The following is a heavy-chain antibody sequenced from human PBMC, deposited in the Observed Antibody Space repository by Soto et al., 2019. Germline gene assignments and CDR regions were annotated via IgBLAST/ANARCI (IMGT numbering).Heavy chain of an antibody. D-gene: IGHD1-7*01. V-gene: IGHV3-33*01. CDR1: GFPFSSYG. Sequence: GGSLRLSCAASGFPFSSYGMHWVRQAPGKGLEWVAVIWYDGSNKYYADSVKGRFTISRDNSKNTLYLQMNSLRAEDTAVYYCARDITPTTGTKDYYYGMDVWGQGTTVTVSS. CDR3: ARDITPTTGTKDYYYGMDV. J-gene: IGHJ6*02. CDR2: IWYDGSNK.